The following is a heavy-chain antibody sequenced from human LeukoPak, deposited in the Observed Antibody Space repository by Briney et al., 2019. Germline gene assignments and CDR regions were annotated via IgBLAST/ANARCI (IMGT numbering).Heavy chain of an antibody. CDR1: GFTFSIYG. J-gene: IGHJ3*02. Sequence: PGGSLRLSCAASGFTFSIYGMHWVRQAPGKGLGWVAFIRHDESNNYYADSVKGPFTISRDTSNNTLYLQVNSLRAEDPAVYYCAKDRWATQTTYDAFDIWGQGTMVTVSS. CDR3: AKDRWATQTTYDAFDI. CDR2: IRHDESNN. V-gene: IGHV3-30*02. D-gene: IGHD1-1*01.